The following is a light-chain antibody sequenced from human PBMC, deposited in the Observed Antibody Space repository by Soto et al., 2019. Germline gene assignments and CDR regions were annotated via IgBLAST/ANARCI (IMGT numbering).Light chain of an antibody. CDR2: GAS. CDR1: QSVSSNY. CDR3: QQYDTSPRT. V-gene: IGKV3-20*01. J-gene: IGKJ1*01. Sequence: EIVLTQSPGTLSLSPGERATLSCRASQSVSSNYLAWYQQKSGQAPGLLIYGASSRATGIPTRFSGSGSGTDFTLTISRLEPEDFAVYYCQQYDTSPRTVGQGPKMEI.